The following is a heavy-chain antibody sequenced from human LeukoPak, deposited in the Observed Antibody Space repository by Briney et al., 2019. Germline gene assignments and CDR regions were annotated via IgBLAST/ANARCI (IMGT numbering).Heavy chain of an antibody. J-gene: IGHJ4*02. Sequence: GGSLRLSCAASGFTFSSYAMSWVRQAPGKGLEWVSAISGSGGSTYYADSVMGRFTISRDNSRSTVSLQISSLRAEDTAEYYCAKGTQIVVVPATPYYFDYWGQGTLVTVSS. CDR1: GFTFSSYA. D-gene: IGHD2-2*01. V-gene: IGHV3-23*01. CDR3: AKGTQIVVVPATPYYFDY. CDR2: ISGSGGST.